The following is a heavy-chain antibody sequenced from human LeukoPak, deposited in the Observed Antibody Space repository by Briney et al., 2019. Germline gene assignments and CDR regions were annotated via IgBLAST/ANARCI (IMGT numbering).Heavy chain of an antibody. J-gene: IGHJ3*02. V-gene: IGHV4-59*01. Sequence: SETLSLTCTVSGGSISSYYWSWIREPPGTGLEGIGDIYYSGSTNYNPSLKSRVTISVDTSKNQFSLKLSSVTAADTAVYYCALRDLGYCSGGSCYGGVPRTHDAFDIWGQGTMVTVSS. CDR3: ALRDLGYCSGGSCYGGVPRTHDAFDI. D-gene: IGHD2-15*01. CDR1: GGSISSYY. CDR2: IYYSGST.